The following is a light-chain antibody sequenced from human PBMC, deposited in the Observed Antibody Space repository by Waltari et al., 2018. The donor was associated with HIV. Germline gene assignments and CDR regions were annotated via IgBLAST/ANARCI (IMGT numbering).Light chain of an antibody. Sequence: SYELTQPPSVSVSPGQTAGITCSGDKLGETYDCWYQQNPGQSPFLVIYQDSQRPSGIPERFSGSNSVNTATLTISGTQAMDEADYYCQAWDSSTDGYVFGTWTKVTVL. CDR3: QAWDSSTDGYV. J-gene: IGLJ1*01. CDR2: QDS. CDR1: KLGETY. V-gene: IGLV3-1*01.